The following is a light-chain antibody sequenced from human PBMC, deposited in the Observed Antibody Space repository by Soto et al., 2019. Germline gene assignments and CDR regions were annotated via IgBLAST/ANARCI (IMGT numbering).Light chain of an antibody. V-gene: IGKV1-39*01. CDR3: QQSDKTPLT. CDR1: QRISGAY. Sequence: DILLTQSPSSLSGFVGDTVTITCRASQRISGAYVNWFQQQPGKAPKLLIYGASKLQSGVPSRFSGAGSGTDFALTISSLQPEDLATYYCQQSDKTPLTVGGGTKVDIK. CDR2: GAS. J-gene: IGKJ4*01.